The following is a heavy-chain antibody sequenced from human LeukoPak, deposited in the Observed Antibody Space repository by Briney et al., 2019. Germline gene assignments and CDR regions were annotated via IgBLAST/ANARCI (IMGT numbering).Heavy chain of an antibody. D-gene: IGHD2-21*02. CDR3: ARDPPTEGWDFDL. V-gene: IGHV1-2*02. CDR2: INVNNGDT. CDR1: RYTFTGYY. Sequence: ASVKVSCKASRYTFTGYYMHWVRQAPGQGFEWMGWINVNNGDTRYAQKFQGRVTVTRDTSVSTAYMEVSRLRSDDTAVYYCARDPPTEGWDFDLWGRGTLVTVSS. J-gene: IGHJ2*01.